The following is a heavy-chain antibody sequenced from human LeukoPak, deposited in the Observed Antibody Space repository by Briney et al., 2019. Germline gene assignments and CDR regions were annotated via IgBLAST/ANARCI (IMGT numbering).Heavy chain of an antibody. J-gene: IGHJ3*02. CDR1: GFTSSSYW. CDR3: ARGTSTGWELLGAFDI. D-gene: IGHD1-26*01. V-gene: IGHV3-7*01. CDR2: IKQDGSEK. Sequence: GGSLRLSCAASGFTSSSYWMSWVRQAPGKGLEWVANIKQDGSEKYYVDSVKGRFTISRDNAKNSLYLQMSSLRAEDTAVYYCARGTSTGWELLGAFDIWGQGTMVTVSS.